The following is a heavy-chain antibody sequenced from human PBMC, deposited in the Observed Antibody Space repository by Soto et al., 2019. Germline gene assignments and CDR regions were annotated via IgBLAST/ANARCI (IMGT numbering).Heavy chain of an antibody. CDR1: GFTFSNAW. CDR3: TPPRYSSGWYAI. CDR2: IKSKTDGGTT. D-gene: IGHD6-19*01. V-gene: IGHV3-15*01. Sequence: EVQLVESGGGLVKPGGSLRLSCAASGFTFSNAWMSWVRQAPGKGLEWVGRIKSKTDGGTTDYAATVKGRFTISRDDSKNTLYLQMNSLKTEDTAVYYCTPPRYSSGWYAIWGQGTLVTVSS. J-gene: IGHJ4*02.